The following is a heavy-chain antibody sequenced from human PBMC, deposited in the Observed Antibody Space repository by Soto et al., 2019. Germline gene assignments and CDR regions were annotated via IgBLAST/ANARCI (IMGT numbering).Heavy chain of an antibody. CDR2: IGTIGDT. J-gene: IGHJ5*02. Sequence: LRLSCAASGFTFSTYDMHWVRQATGKGVEWVSAIGTIGDTYYLDSVKGRFTISRENAKNSAYLQMNSLRAGDTAVYYCARGRSNPYESRPPPKFDPWGPVTLVTVSS. D-gene: IGHD2-8*01. CDR3: ARGRSNPYESRPPPKFDP. V-gene: IGHV3-13*01. CDR1: GFTFSTYD.